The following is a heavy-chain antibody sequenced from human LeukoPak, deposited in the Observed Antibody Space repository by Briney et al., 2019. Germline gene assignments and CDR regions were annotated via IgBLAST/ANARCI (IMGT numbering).Heavy chain of an antibody. CDR3: ARVGYCSGGSCPSAVDY. V-gene: IGHV3-21*01. CDR2: ISSSSSYI. J-gene: IGHJ4*02. Sequence: GGSLRLSCAASGFTFSSYSMNSVRQAPGKWLEWVSSISSSSSYIYYADSVKGRFTISRDNAKNSLYLQMNSLRAEDTAVYYCARVGYCSGGSCPSAVDYWGQGTLVTVSS. CDR1: GFTFSSYS. D-gene: IGHD2-15*01.